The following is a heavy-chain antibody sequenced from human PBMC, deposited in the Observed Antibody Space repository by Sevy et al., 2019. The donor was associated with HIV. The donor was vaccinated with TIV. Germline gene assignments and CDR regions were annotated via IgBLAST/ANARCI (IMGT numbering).Heavy chain of an antibody. CDR3: AGSYFDSSGYSPLFYYGMDV. Sequence: ASVKVSCKASGGTFSNYAISWVRQAPGQGLEWMGGFIPMFDTANYAQKFQGKVTLTADGSTTTAYMELSSLSFDDTAVYYCAGSYFDSSGYSPLFYYGMDVWGHGTTVTVSS. D-gene: IGHD3-22*01. CDR2: FIPMFDTA. CDR1: GGTFSNYA. J-gene: IGHJ6*02. V-gene: IGHV1-69*13.